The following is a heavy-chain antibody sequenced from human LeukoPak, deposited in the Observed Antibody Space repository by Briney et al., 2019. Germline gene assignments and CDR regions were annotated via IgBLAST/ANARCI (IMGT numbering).Heavy chain of an antibody. Sequence: SETLSLTCSVSGGSVSSYYWSWIRQSPGKGLEWIGYIHNSGRTNYNPSLKSRVTGFVDTSKNQVSLRLSSVTAADTAVYYCARQETAIVTWEYWGQGTLVTVSS. J-gene: IGHJ4*02. CDR1: GGSVSSYY. CDR2: IHNSGRT. CDR3: ARQETAIVTWEY. V-gene: IGHV4-59*08. D-gene: IGHD5-18*01.